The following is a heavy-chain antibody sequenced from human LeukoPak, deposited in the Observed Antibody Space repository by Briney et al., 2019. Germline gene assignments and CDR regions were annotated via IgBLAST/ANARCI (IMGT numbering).Heavy chain of an antibody. Sequence: YPGGSLRLSCAASGFTFSSYAMSWVRQAPGKGLEWVSAISGGGGNTYYADSVKGHFTISRDNSKNTVYLRMNSLRAEDTAVYYCVKEGDEESSGGPWGQGTLVTVSS. V-gene: IGHV3-23*01. CDR1: GFTFSSYA. J-gene: IGHJ4*02. D-gene: IGHD6-25*01. CDR3: VKEGDEESSGGP. CDR2: ISGGGGNT.